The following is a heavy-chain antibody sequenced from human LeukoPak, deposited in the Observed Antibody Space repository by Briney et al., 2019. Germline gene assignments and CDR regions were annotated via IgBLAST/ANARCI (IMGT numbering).Heavy chain of an antibody. V-gene: IGHV3-21*04. J-gene: IGHJ4*02. CDR1: GFTLSSYS. D-gene: IGHD2-2*01. Sequence: PGGSLRLSCAASGFTLSSYSLNWVRQAPGKGLEWVSSISSTSIYIYYADSVKGRFTISRDNAKNSLYLQMNSLRAEDTAVYYCAKSGGRVVPAAMSFDYWGQGTLVTVSS. CDR3: AKSGGRVVPAAMSFDY. CDR2: ISSTSIYI.